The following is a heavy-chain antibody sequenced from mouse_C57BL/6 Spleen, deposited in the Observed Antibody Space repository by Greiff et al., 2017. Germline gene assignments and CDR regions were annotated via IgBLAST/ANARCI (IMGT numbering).Heavy chain of an antibody. CDR2: INPSNGGT. V-gene: IGHV1-53*01. CDR3: ARSDYGNYVGD. J-gene: IGHJ2*01. CDR1: GYTFTSYW. Sequence: QVQLQQPGTELVKPGASVKLSCKASGYTFTSYWMHWVKQRPGQGLEWLGNINPSNGGTNYNEKFKRKATLSVDKSSSTAYMQLSNRTSEDSAVYYCARSDYGNYVGDWGQSTTLTVAS. D-gene: IGHD1-1*01.